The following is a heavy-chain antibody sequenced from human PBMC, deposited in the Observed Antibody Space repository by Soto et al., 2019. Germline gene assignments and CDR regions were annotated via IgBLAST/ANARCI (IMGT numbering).Heavy chain of an antibody. CDR2: IYHSGST. CDR3: VGSIGAFWFAP. D-gene: IGHD5-12*01. J-gene: IGHJ5*02. V-gene: IGHV4-30-2*01. Sequence: QLQLQESGSGLVKPSQTLSLTCAVSGGSISSGGYSWSWIRQPPGKGLEWIGYIYHSGSTYYNPSLKSRVTISVGRSKNQFSPKLSSVPAEDTAVYYCVGSIGAFWFAPWAQGTLVTVSS. CDR1: GGSISSGGYS.